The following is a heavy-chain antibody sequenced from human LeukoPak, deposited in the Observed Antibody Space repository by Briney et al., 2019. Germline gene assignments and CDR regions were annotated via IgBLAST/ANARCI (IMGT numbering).Heavy chain of an antibody. Sequence: SETLSLTCAVYGGSLSGYYWNWIRQSPGKGLEWIGEINHSGSTNYNPSLKSRVTISVDTSKNQFSLKLSSVTAADTAVYYCARATFDSRGYYYEGQYWGQGTLVTVSS. CDR1: GGSLSGYY. CDR3: ARATFDSRGYYYEGQY. D-gene: IGHD3-22*01. CDR2: INHSGST. V-gene: IGHV4-34*01. J-gene: IGHJ4*02.